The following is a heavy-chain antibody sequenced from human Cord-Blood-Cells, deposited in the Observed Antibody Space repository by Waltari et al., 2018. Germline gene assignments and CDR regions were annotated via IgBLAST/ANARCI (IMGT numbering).Heavy chain of an antibody. J-gene: IGHJ6*02. CDR3: ARGGSTVTPRYYYYYGMDV. CDR2: IIPIFGTA. Sequence: QVQLVQSGAEVKKPGSSVKVSCKASGGTFSSYAISWVRQAPGQGLEWMGGIIPIFGTANYAQTFQGRVTITADESTSTAYMELSSLRSEDTAVYYCARGGSTVTPRYYYYYGMDVWGQGTTVTVSS. V-gene: IGHV1-69*01. CDR1: GGTFSSYA. D-gene: IGHD4-17*01.